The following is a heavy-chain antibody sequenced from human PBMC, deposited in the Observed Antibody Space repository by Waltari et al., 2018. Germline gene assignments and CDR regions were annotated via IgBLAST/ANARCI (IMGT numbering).Heavy chain of an antibody. J-gene: IGHJ4*02. Sequence: EVQLVESVGGLVHPGGSLRLSCACSGFHFSTYYMNWGRQAPGKGLEWVSSISSGSGFIYYADSVKGRFTISRDNAKDSLYLQMNSLRDEDTALYYCVRAGHLDCWGQGTLVTVSS. CDR1: GFHFSTYY. CDR2: ISSGSGFI. CDR3: VRAGHLDC. V-gene: IGHV3-48*02.